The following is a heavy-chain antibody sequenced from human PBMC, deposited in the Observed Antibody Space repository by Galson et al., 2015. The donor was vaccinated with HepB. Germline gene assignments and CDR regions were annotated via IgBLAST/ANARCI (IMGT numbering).Heavy chain of an antibody. CDR3: ARQYSSPGANIDY. J-gene: IGHJ4*02. CDR2: IYPGDSDT. D-gene: IGHD2-21*01. Sequence: QSGAEVKQPGESLKISCQVSGYSFTGYWIAWVRQMPGKGLEWMGIIYPGDSDTMYSPSFQGQVTMSADKSINTAYLQWSSLKASDTAMYYCARQYSSPGANIDYWGQGSLVTVSS. CDR1: GYSFTGYW. V-gene: IGHV5-51*01.